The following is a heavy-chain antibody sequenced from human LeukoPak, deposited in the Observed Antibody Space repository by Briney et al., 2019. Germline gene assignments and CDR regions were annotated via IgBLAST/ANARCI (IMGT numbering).Heavy chain of an antibody. CDR3: ARMQYGDYYFDY. V-gene: IGHV3-48*04. D-gene: IGHD4-17*01. J-gene: IGHJ4*02. Sequence: GGSLRLSCAASGFTFSSYAMSWVRQAPGKGLEWVSYISSSGSTIYYADSVKGRFTISRDNAKNSLYLQMNSLRAEDTAVYYCARMQYGDYYFDYWGRGTLVTVSS. CDR1: GFTFSSYA. CDR2: ISSSGSTI.